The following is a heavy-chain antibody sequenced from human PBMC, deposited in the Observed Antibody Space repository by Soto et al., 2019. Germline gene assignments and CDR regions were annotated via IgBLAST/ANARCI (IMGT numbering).Heavy chain of an antibody. J-gene: IGHJ4*02. CDR3: ASMAPDDSSGYYYSLFDY. CDR2: IYYSGST. Sequence: PSETLSLTCTVSGGSISSGGYYWSWIRQHPGKGLEWIGYIYYSGSTYYNPSLKSRVTISVDTSKNQFSLKLSSVTAADTAVYYCASMAPDDSSGYYYSLFDYWGQGTLVTVSS. D-gene: IGHD3-22*01. V-gene: IGHV4-31*03. CDR1: GGSISSGGYY.